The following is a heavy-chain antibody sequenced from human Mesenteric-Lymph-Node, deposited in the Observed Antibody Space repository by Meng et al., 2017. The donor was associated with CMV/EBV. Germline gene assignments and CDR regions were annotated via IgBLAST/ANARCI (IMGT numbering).Heavy chain of an antibody. D-gene: IGHD6-13*01. CDR3: AKDEYSSSWYWFDP. V-gene: IGHV3-30*02. J-gene: IGHJ5*02. CDR2: IRYDGSNK. Sequence: LSLTCAASGFTFSSYGMHWVRQAPGKGLEWVAFIRYDGSNKYYADSVKGRFTISRDNSKNTLYLQMNSLRAEDTAVYYCAKDEYSSSWYWFDPWGQGTLVTVSS. CDR1: GFTFSSYG.